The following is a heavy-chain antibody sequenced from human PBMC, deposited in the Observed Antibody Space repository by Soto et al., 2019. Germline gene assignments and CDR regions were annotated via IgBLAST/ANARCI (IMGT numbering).Heavy chain of an antibody. CDR2: INWNGDSI. CDR1: GFSLDDYA. J-gene: IGHJ1*01. CDR3: TKDIFRRGATRWSLFQH. Sequence: EVQLVESGGGLVQPGGSLRLSCAASGFSLDDYAMHWVRQAPGKGLEWVSGINWNGDSIAYADSVEGRFTISRDIAKNSLYLQMSGLRTDDTALYYCTKDIFRRGATRWSLFQHWGQGAAVIVSA. V-gene: IGHV3-9*01. D-gene: IGHD1-26*01.